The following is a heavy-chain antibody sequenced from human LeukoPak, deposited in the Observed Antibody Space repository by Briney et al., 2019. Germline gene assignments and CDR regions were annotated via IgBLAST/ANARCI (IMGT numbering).Heavy chain of an antibody. D-gene: IGHD6-19*01. Sequence: SVKVSCKASGGTFSSYAISWVLQAPGQGLEWMGGIIPIFGTANYAQKFQGRVTITADESTSTAYMELSSLRSEDTAVYYCARELDMSVAIYFDYWGQGTLVTVSS. V-gene: IGHV1-69*13. J-gene: IGHJ4*02. CDR1: GGTFSSYA. CDR2: IIPIFGTA. CDR3: ARELDMSVAIYFDY.